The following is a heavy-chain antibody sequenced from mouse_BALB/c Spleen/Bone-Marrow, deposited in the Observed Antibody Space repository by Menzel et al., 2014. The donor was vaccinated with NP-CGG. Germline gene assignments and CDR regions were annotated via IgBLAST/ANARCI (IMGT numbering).Heavy chain of an antibody. V-gene: IGHV1S81*02. D-gene: IGHD1-1*01. CDR3: TRDHYYYGSSYWYFDV. Sequence: SGAELVKPGASVKLSCKASGYTFTSYYMYWVKQRPGQGLEWIGGINPSNGGTNFNEKFKSKATLTVDKSSSTAYMQLSSLTSEDSAVYYCTRDHYYYGSSYWYFDVWGAGTTVTGSS. CDR2: INPSNGGT. J-gene: IGHJ1*01. CDR1: GYTFTSYY.